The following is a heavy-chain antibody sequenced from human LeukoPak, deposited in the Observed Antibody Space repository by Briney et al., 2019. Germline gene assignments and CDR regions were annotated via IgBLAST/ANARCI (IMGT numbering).Heavy chain of an antibody. CDR2: FDPEDGET. CDR1: GYTLTELS. Sequence: ASVKVSCKVSGYTLTELSMHWVRQAPGKGLEWMGRFDPEDGETIYAQKFQGRVTMTEDTSTDTAYMELSSLRSEDTAVYYCATPGIVGATTLGFDAFDIWGQGTMVTVSS. J-gene: IGHJ3*02. CDR3: ATPGIVGATTLGFDAFDI. V-gene: IGHV1-24*01. D-gene: IGHD1-26*01.